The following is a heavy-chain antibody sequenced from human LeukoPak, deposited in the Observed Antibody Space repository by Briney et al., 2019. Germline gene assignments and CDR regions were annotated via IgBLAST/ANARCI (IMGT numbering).Heavy chain of an antibody. CDR1: GFTFSSYG. D-gene: IGHD1-26*01. Sequence: GGSLRLSCAASGFTFSSYGIHWVRQAPGKGLEWVAFIHYDGTDKYYADSVKGRFTISRDNSKNTLYLQMNSLRADDTAVYYCAKGGSYSDYWGQGTLVTVSS. J-gene: IGHJ4*02. CDR2: IHYDGTDK. CDR3: AKGGSYSDY. V-gene: IGHV3-30*02.